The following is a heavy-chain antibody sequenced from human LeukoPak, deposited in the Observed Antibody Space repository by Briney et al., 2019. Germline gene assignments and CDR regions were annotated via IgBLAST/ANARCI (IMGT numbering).Heavy chain of an antibody. J-gene: IGHJ4*02. CDR1: GFTFSSYG. Sequence: GGSLRLSCAASGFTFSSYGMHWVRQAPGKGLEWVAVISYDGSNKYYADSVKGRFTISRDNSKNTLYLQMNSLRAEDTAVYYCAKDRGYSYGRSYFDYWGQGTLVTVSS. CDR2: ISYDGSNK. D-gene: IGHD5-18*01. V-gene: IGHV3-30*18. CDR3: AKDRGYSYGRSYFDY.